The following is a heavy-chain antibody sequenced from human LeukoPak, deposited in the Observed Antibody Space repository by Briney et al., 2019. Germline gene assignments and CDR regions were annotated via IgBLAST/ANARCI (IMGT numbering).Heavy chain of an antibody. CDR3: ARAFGSGSYLDF. CDR2: TYHRSQWYN. Sequence: SQTLSLTCAISGDSVSSNSAAWNWIRQSPSRGLEWLGRTYHRSQWYNDYAVSVKSRIITNPDTSKNQFSLQLNSVTPEDTAVYYCARAFGSGSYLDFWGQGTLVTVSS. V-gene: IGHV6-1*01. CDR1: GDSVSSNSAA. D-gene: IGHD3-10*01. J-gene: IGHJ4*02.